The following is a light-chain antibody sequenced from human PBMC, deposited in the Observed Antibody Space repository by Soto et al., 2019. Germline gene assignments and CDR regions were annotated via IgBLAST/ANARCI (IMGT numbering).Light chain of an antibody. J-gene: IGKJ1*01. Sequence: DIVMTQSPDSLAVSLGERATINCKSSQAVLYNSNNKNYIAWYQQKSGQPPKLLIYWSSTREFGVPDRISGSGSGTDFSLTISSLQAEDVAVYYCQQYYSAPWTFGQGTKVEIK. CDR2: WSS. V-gene: IGKV4-1*01. CDR3: QQYYSAPWT. CDR1: QAVLYNSNNKNY.